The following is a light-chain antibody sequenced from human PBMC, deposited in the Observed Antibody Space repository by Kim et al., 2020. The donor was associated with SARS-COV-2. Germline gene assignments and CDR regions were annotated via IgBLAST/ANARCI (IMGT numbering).Light chain of an antibody. Sequence: SPGERATRSYRASQSVTTNLVWYQQKPGQAPRLLIYHASTRATGVPARFSGSGSGTDFTLTINGLQSEDFAVYYCQQYHSWPPMYTFGQGTKLEIK. CDR3: QQYHSWPPMYT. CDR1: QSVTTN. CDR2: HAS. V-gene: IGKV3-15*01. J-gene: IGKJ2*01.